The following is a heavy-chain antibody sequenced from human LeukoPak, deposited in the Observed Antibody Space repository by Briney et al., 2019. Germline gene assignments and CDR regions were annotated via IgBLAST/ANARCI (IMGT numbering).Heavy chain of an antibody. CDR1: GFTVSSNY. V-gene: IGHV3-66*01. CDR2: IYSGDST. CDR3: ARGNAVRGVIIRRIWFDP. Sequence: GGSLRLSCAASGFTVSSNYMSWVRQAPGKGLEWVSVIYSGDSTYYADSVKGRFTISRDNSKNTLYLQMNSLRAEDTAVYYCARGNAVRGVIIRRIWFDPWGQGTLVTVSS. D-gene: IGHD3-10*01. J-gene: IGHJ5*02.